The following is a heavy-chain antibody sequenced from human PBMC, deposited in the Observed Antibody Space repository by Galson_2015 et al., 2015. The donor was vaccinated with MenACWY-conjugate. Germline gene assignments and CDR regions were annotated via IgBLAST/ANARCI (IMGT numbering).Heavy chain of an antibody. CDR3: AKTRGASFYFDS. Sequence: SLRLSCAASGFIFNTYWMHWVRQAPGKELVWVSRINPGGSSTTYADSVKDRFTIPRDNAKNTLYLQMNSLRPEDTAVFYCAKTRGASFYFDSWGQGTLVTVSS. CDR2: INPGGSST. CDR1: GFIFNTYW. V-gene: IGHV3-74*01. J-gene: IGHJ4*02. D-gene: IGHD1-26*01.